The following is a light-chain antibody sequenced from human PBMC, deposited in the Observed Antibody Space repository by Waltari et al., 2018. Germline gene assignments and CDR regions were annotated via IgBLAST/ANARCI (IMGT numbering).Light chain of an antibody. CDR3: QQYDWSPPGYT. CDR1: QTVDSNS. V-gene: IGKV3-20*01. Sequence: IALTQPPGPLSLSPGERATLSCRASQTVDSNSVAWYQQRPGQVPRLLIFAASSRATGIPDRFSASGSGTDFTLTISRLEPEDFAVYYCQQYDWSPPGYTFGQGTKLEIK. J-gene: IGKJ2*01. CDR2: AAS.